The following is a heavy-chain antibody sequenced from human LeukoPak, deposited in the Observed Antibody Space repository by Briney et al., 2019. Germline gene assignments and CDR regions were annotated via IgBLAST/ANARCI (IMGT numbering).Heavy chain of an antibody. CDR3: ARDSSYYYYYMDV. Sequence: VGSLRLSCAASGFTFDDYGMSWVRQAPGKGLEWVSGINWNGGSTGYADSVKGRFTISRDNAKNSLYLQMNSLRAEDTALYYCARDSSYYYYYMDVWGKGTTVTVSS. J-gene: IGHJ6*03. CDR1: GFTFDDYG. CDR2: INWNGGST. V-gene: IGHV3-20*04.